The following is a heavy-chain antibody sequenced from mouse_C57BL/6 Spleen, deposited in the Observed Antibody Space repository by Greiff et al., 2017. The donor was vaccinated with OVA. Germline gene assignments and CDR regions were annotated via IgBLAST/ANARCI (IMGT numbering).Heavy chain of an antibody. Sequence: QVQLQQSGAELVKPGASVKMSCKASGYTFTSYWITWVKQRPGQGLEWIGDIYPGSGSTNYNEKFKSKATLTVDTSSSTAYMQLSSLTSEDSAVYYCARRRVGLVYFDYWGQGTTLTVSS. J-gene: IGHJ2*01. CDR1: GYTFTSYW. CDR3: ARRRVGLVYFDY. V-gene: IGHV1-55*01. CDR2: IYPGSGST. D-gene: IGHD4-1*01.